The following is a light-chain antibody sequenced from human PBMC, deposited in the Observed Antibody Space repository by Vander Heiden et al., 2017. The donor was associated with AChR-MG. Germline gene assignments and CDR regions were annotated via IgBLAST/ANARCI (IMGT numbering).Light chain of an antibody. Sequence: SYELTQPPSVSVSPGQTASITCSGDNLGNKYACWYQQKPGQSPVVVIYQDTKRPSGISERFSGSKSGNTATLTISGTQAMDEADYYCQAWDSSTVVFGGGTKLTGL. V-gene: IGLV3-1*01. CDR2: QDT. CDR3: QAWDSSTVV. J-gene: IGLJ2*01. CDR1: NLGNKY.